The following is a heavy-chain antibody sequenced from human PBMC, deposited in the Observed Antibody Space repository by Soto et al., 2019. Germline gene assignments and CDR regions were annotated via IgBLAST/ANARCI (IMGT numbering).Heavy chain of an antibody. J-gene: IGHJ4*02. D-gene: IGHD4-17*01. CDR1: GGSISSGGYY. CDR3: ARDYGGYFDY. Sequence: PSETLSLTCTVSGGSISSGGYYWSWIRQHPGKGLEWIGYIYYSGSTYYNPSLKSRITISVDTSKNQFSLKLSSVTAADTAVYYCARDYGGYFDYWGQGTLVTVSS. V-gene: IGHV4-31*03. CDR2: IYYSGST.